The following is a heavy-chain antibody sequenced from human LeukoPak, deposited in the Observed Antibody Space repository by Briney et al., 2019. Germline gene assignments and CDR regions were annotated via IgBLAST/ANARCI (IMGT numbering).Heavy chain of an antibody. J-gene: IGHJ4*02. CDR1: GFTFSGYW. Sequence: PGGSLRLSCAASGFTFSGYWMHWVRQAPGKGLVWVSRINSDGNSRSYADSVKGRFTISRDNAKNTLYLQMNSLRAEDTAVYYCARERGYGGTHFDCWGQGTLVTVSS. CDR2: INSDGNSR. CDR3: ARERGYGGTHFDC. V-gene: IGHV3-74*01. D-gene: IGHD4-23*01.